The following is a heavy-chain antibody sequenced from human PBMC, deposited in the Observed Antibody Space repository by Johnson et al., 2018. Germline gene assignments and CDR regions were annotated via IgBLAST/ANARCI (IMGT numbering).Heavy chain of an antibody. Sequence: QVQLQESGPGLVKPSQTLSLTCSVSGGSITSGDYYWSWIRQPAGKGLEWIGRIHSSGSTNYNPSLQSGVTLSVETAKTQFSLKVYSVTAADTAVYYCAREAEPFLRGVCYVDVWGRGTTVTVSS. V-gene: IGHV4-61*02. J-gene: IGHJ6*03. CDR3: AREAEPFLRGVCYVDV. CDR2: IHSSGST. CDR1: GGSITSGDYY. D-gene: IGHD1-26*01.